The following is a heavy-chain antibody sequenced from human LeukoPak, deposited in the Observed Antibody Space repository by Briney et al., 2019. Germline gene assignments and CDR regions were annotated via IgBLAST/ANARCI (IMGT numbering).Heavy chain of an antibody. D-gene: IGHD4-17*01. CDR3: ARGYGDYDWFDP. Sequence: GGSLRLSCAASGFTFDDYGMSWVRQAPGKGLEWVSGINWNGGSTGYADSVKGRFTISRDNAKNSLYPQMNSLRAEDTALYYCARGYGDYDWFDPWGQGTLVTVSS. V-gene: IGHV3-20*04. CDR1: GFTFDDYG. J-gene: IGHJ5*02. CDR2: INWNGGST.